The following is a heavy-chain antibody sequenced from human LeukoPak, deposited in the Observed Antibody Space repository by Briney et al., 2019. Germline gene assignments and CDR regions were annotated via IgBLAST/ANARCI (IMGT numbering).Heavy chain of an antibody. CDR2: IIPIFGTA. Sequence: ASVKVSCKASGGTFGSYAISWVRQAPGQGLEWMGGIIPIFGTANYAQKFQGRVTITTDESTSTAYMERSSLRSEETAGYCFSRGVSRKGGYNHSFDYWGQGTLVTVSS. D-gene: IGHD5-24*01. CDR3: SRGVSRKGGYNHSFDY. CDR1: GGTFGSYA. J-gene: IGHJ4*02. V-gene: IGHV1-69*05.